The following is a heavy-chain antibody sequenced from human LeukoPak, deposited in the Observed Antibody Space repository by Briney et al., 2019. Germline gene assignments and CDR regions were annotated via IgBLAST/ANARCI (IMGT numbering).Heavy chain of an antibody. J-gene: IGHJ4*02. CDR3: ARLGSSWRLDY. CDR2: IYYSGST. D-gene: IGHD6-13*01. CDR1: GGSISSGGSY. V-gene: IGHV4-31*03. Sequence: SQTLSLTCTVSGGSISSGGSYWSWIRQHPGKGLEWIGYIYYSGSTNYNPPLKSRVTISVDTSKNQFSLKLSSVTAADTAVYYCARLGSSWRLDYWGQGTLVTVSS.